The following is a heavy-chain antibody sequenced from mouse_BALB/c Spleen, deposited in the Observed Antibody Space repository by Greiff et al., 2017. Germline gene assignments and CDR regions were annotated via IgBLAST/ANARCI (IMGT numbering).Heavy chain of an antibody. CDR2: IDPANGNT. D-gene: IGHD2-12*01. J-gene: IGHJ3*01. Sequence: EVQGVESGAELVKPGASVKLSCTASGFNIKDTYMHWVKQRPEQGLEWIGRIDPANGNTKYDPKFQGKATITADTSSNTAYLQLSSLTSEDTAVYYCAPYYTFAYWGQGTLVTVSA. V-gene: IGHV14-3*02. CDR1: GFNIKDTY. CDR3: APYYTFAY.